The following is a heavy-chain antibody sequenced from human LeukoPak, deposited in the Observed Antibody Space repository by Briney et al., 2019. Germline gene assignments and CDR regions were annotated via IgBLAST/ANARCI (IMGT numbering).Heavy chain of an antibody. CDR3: ARVAVDSSGYYLYYFDY. J-gene: IGHJ4*02. CDR2: INPNSGGT. V-gene: IGHV1-2*02. Sequence: GASVKVSCKASGYTFTGYYMHWMRQAPGQGLEWMGWINPNSGGTNYAQKFQGRVTMTRDTSISTAYMELSRLRSDDTAVYYCARVAVDSSGYYLYYFDYWGQGTLVTVSS. CDR1: GYTFTGYY. D-gene: IGHD3-22*01.